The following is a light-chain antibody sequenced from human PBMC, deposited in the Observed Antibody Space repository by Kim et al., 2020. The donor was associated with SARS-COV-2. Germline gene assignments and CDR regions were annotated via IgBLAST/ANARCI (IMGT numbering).Light chain of an antibody. V-gene: IGLV1-40*03. CDR2: GNS. Sequence: QRVTISCTGGSSNIGAGYDVPWYQQLPGTAPKLLIYGNSNRPSGVPDRFSGSKSGASASLAITGLQAEDEADYHCQSYDSSLSALVFGGGTQLTVL. J-gene: IGLJ2*01. CDR3: QSYDSSLSALV. CDR1: SSNIGAGYD.